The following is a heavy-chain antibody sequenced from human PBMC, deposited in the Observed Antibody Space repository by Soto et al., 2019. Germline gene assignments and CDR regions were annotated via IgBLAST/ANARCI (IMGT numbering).Heavy chain of an antibody. CDR3: ARVYCGGDCFPGGFDP. Sequence: GASLKISCKTSGYSFRSYWIGWVRQMPGKGLEWMGILYPGDSDTRYSPSFQGQVTISADKSISTAYLQWSSLKASDTAMYYCARVYCGGDCFPGGFDPWGQGTLVTVSS. CDR1: GYSFRSYW. CDR2: LYPGDSDT. V-gene: IGHV5-51*01. J-gene: IGHJ5*02. D-gene: IGHD2-21*01.